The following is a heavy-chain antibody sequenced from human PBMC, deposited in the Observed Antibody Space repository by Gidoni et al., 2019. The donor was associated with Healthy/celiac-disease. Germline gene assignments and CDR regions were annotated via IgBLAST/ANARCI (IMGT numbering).Heavy chain of an antibody. Sequence: EVQLVESGGGLVQPGGSLRLSWSASGFTFSSYAMHWVRQAPGKGLEYVSAISSNGGSTYYADSVKGRFTISRDNSKNTLYLQMSSLRAEDTAVYYCVKANWGAAAAYDYWGQGTLVTVSS. CDR2: ISSNGGST. J-gene: IGHJ4*02. D-gene: IGHD6-13*01. CDR1: GFTFSSYA. CDR3: VKANWGAAAAYDY. V-gene: IGHV3-64D*09.